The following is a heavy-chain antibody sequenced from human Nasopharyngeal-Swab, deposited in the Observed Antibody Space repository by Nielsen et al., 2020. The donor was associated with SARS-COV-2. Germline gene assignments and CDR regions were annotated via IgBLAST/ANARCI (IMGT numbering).Heavy chain of an antibody. CDR2: ISGSDGSA. Sequence: ESLKISCAASGFTFSSYAMSWVRQAPGKGLEWVSTISGSDGSAYYADSVKGRFTISRDNSRHTLCLQMSSLRAEDTAVYYCVRIRTGAYFDYWGQGTLVTVSS. J-gene: IGHJ4*02. V-gene: IGHV3-23*01. D-gene: IGHD1-14*01. CDR1: GFTFSSYA. CDR3: VRIRTGAYFDY.